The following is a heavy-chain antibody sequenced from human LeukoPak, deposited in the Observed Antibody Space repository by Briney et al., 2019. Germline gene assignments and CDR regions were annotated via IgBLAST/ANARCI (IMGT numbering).Heavy chain of an antibody. CDR1: GFTFRSYS. CDR2: ISSSSSPI. CDR3: ARDPAIFGVAREYYFDY. J-gene: IGHJ4*02. Sequence: GGSLRLSCAASGFTFRSYSMNWVRQAPGKGLEWISYISSSSSPIYYAESVRGRFTISRDNAKNSLFLQMNSLRDEDTAVYYCARDPAIFGVAREYYFDYWGQGTLVTVSS. D-gene: IGHD3-3*01. V-gene: IGHV3-48*02.